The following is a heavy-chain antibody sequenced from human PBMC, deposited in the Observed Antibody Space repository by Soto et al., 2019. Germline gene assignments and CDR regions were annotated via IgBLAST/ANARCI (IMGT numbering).Heavy chain of an antibody. V-gene: IGHV1-8*01. D-gene: IGHD3-10*01. J-gene: IGHJ4*02. CDR1: GYTFTSYE. CDR2: MNPNSGDT. CDR3: ARGELLWFGELLR. Sequence: QVQLVQSGAEVKKPGASVKVSCKASGYTFTSYEINWVRQATGQGLEWMGWMNPNSGDTGYAQKFQGRVTMTRNTSISTACMELSSLRSEDTAVYYCARGELLWFGELLRWGQGTLVTVSS.